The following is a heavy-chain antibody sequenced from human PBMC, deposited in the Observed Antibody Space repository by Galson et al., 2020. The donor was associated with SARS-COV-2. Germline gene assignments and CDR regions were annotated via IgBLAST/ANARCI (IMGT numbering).Heavy chain of an antibody. Sequence: ASETLSLTCTVSGYSISSGYYWGWIRQPPGKGLEWIGSIYHSGSTYYNPSLKSRVTISVDTSTNPFSLKLSSVTAADTAVYYCARETDIVVLVAVNWFDPWGQGTLVTVSS. CDR3: ARETDIVVLVAVNWFDP. CDR1: GYSISSGYY. V-gene: IGHV4-38-2*02. CDR2: IYHSGST. J-gene: IGHJ5*02. D-gene: IGHD2-15*01.